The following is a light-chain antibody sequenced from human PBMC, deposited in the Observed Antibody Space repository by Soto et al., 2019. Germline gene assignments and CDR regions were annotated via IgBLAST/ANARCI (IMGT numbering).Light chain of an antibody. CDR1: QSININ. J-gene: IGKJ1*01. CDR2: GAS. V-gene: IGKV3-15*01. Sequence: EIGMTQSPATLSVSPGERATLSCRASQSININLAWYQQKPGQAPRLLIYGASTRATGLPARLSGSGSGTEFTLIISSLQPEDFATYYCQQSYNTPRTFGQGTKVEIK. CDR3: QQSYNTPRT.